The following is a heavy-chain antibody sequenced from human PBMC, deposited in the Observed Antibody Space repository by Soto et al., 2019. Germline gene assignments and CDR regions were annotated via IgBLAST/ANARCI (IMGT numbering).Heavy chain of an antibody. Sequence: EVQLVESGGGLVRPGGFLRLSCAASGVSVSTTYMSWVRQAPRKGLEWVSVIYGGSTTQYADSVKGRFTISRDNSRNTVFLQMNNLRRDYTAVYYCTRQVAVGIPDFWGRGTLVTVS. V-gene: IGHV3-53*04. D-gene: IGHD7-27*01. CDR1: GVSVSTTY. J-gene: IGHJ4*02. CDR2: IYGGSTT. CDR3: TRQVAVGIPDF.